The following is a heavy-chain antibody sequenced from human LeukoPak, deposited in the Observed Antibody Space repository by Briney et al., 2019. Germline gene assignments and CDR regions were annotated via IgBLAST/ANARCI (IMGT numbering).Heavy chain of an antibody. CDR1: GYTFTSYG. V-gene: IGHV1-18*01. CDR3: ARDRLYYYDSSGYYNLDY. CDR2: ISAYNGNT. Sequence: ASVKVSCKASGYTFTSYGISWVRQAPGQGLEWMGWISAYNGNTNYAQKLQGRVTMTTGTSTSTAYMELRSLRSDDTAVYYCARDRLYYYDSSGYYNLDYWGQGTLVTVSS. D-gene: IGHD3-22*01. J-gene: IGHJ4*02.